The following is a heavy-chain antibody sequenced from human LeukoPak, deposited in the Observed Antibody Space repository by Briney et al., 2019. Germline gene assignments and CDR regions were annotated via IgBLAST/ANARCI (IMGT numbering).Heavy chain of an antibody. CDR1: GFTFSDFS. J-gene: IGHJ4*02. Sequence: GGSLRLSCVASGFTFSDFSLNWVRQAPGKGLEWISYIGSAIYYADSVKGRFTISRDNAKNSLYLQMNSLRAEDTAVYYCARETGGSYYLDYWGQGTLVTVSS. CDR2: IGSAI. CDR3: ARETGGSYYLDY. V-gene: IGHV3-48*01. D-gene: IGHD1-26*01.